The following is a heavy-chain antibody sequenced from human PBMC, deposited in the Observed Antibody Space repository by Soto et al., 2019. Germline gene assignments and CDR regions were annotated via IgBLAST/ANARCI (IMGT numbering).Heavy chain of an antibody. D-gene: IGHD1-26*01. CDR3: ARDFFNVVGAPFYFDY. J-gene: IGHJ4*02. CDR1: GFTFSSYA. Sequence: QVQLVESGGGVVQPGRSLRLSCAASGFTFSSYAMHWVRQAPGKGLEWVAVISYDGSNKYYADSVKGRFTISRDNSKNTLYLQMNSLRAEDTAVYYCARDFFNVVGAPFYFDYWGQRTLVTVSS. V-gene: IGHV3-30-3*01. CDR2: ISYDGSNK.